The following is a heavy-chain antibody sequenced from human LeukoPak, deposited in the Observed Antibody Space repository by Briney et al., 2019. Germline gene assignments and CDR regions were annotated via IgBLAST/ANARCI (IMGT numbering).Heavy chain of an antibody. CDR1: GFTVSSNC. J-gene: IGHJ5*02. V-gene: IGHV3-23*01. D-gene: IGHD2-2*01. Sequence: GGSLRLSCAASGFTVSSNCMNWVRQAPGKGLEWVSAISGSGGSTYYADSVKGRFTISRDNSKNTLYLQMNSLRAEDTAVYYCAKDRPATAFDPWGQGTLVTVSS. CDR2: ISGSGGST. CDR3: AKDRPATAFDP.